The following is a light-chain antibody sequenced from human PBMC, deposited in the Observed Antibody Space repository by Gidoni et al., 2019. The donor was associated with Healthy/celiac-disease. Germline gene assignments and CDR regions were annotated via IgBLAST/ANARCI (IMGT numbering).Light chain of an antibody. CDR2: GAY. V-gene: IGKV3-15*01. CDR3: QQYNNWPPLT. Sequence: EIVMTQSPATLSVSPGERATLSCRASQSVSSNLSWYQQKPGQAPRLLIYGAYTRATGIPARFRGSGSGTEFTLTISSLQSEDFAVYYCQQYNNWPPLTFXQXTRLEIK. J-gene: IGKJ5*01. CDR1: QSVSSN.